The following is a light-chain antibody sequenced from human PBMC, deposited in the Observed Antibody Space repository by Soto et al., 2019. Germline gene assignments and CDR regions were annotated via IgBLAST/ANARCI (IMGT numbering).Light chain of an antibody. CDR3: SSYTSSSYV. J-gene: IGLJ1*01. CDR1: SSDVGGYNY. Sequence: QSALTQPASVSGSAGQSISISCTGTSSDVGGYNYFSWYQQHPGKAPKLLINEVSNRPSGVSNRFSGSQSGNTASLTISGLQAQDEADYYFSSYTSSSYVFGTGTKVT. CDR2: EVS. V-gene: IGLV2-14*01.